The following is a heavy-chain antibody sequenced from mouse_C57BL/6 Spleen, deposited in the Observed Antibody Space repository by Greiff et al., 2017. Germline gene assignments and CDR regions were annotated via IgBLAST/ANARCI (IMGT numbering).Heavy chain of an antibody. D-gene: IGHD2-1*01. CDR1: GYTFTDYY. Sequence: QVQLQQSGAELVRPGASVKLSCKASGYTFTDYYINWVKQRPGQGLEWIARIYPGSGNTYYNEKFKGKATLTAEKSSSTAYMQLSSLTSEDSAVYFCARSGVRDFFDYWGQGTTLTVSS. CDR3: ARSGVRDFFDY. J-gene: IGHJ2*01. V-gene: IGHV1-76*01. CDR2: IYPGSGNT.